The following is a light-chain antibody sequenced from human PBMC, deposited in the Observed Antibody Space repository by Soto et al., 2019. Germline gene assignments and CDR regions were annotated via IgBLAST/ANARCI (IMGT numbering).Light chain of an antibody. Sequence: QSVLTQPPSVSGAPGQRVTISCTGSSSNIGAGYDVHWYLQLPGKAPKLLIYGNDNRPSGVPERFSGSKSGTSASLAITGLRADDEADYYCQSYGSSPSANFVFGTGTKVTVL. CDR1: SSNIGAGYD. J-gene: IGLJ1*01. V-gene: IGLV1-40*01. CDR2: GND. CDR3: QSYGSSPSANFV.